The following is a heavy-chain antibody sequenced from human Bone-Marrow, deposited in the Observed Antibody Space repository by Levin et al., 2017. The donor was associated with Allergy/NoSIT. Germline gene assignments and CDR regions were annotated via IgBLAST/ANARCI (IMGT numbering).Heavy chain of an antibody. CDR1: GFTFSNSW. CDR3: ARHGSWNFDF. D-gene: IGHD6-13*01. CDR2: IKVDGSTK. V-gene: IGHV3-7*01. J-gene: IGHJ4*02. Sequence: PGGSLRLSCEASGFTFSNSWMGWVRQAPGKGLEWVANIKVDGSTKYYVDSVKGRFTVSRDNAKNSLYLQMNSLRAEDTAVYYCARHGSWNFDFWGQGTLVTVSS.